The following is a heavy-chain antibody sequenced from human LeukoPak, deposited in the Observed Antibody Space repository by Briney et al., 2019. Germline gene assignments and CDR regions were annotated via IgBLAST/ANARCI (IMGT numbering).Heavy chain of an antibody. J-gene: IGHJ5*02. V-gene: IGHV1-24*01. CDR1: GYTLTELS. D-gene: IGHD3-10*01. Sequence: ASVKVSCKVSGYTLTELSMHWVRQAPGKGLEWMGGFDPEDGETIYAQKFQGRVTMTEDTSTDTAYMELSSLRSDDTAVYCCATRMVRFFGWFDPWGQGTLVTVSS. CDR3: ATRMVRFFGWFDP. CDR2: FDPEDGET.